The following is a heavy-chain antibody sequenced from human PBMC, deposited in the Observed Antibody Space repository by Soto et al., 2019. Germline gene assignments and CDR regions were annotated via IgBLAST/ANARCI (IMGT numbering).Heavy chain of an antibody. D-gene: IGHD2-8*01. V-gene: IGHV4-59*02. CDR3: ARDPGYCTNGVCPIFDF. CDR1: GDSVTNYF. J-gene: IGHJ4*02. CDR2: MYHGGRT. Sequence: SETLSLTCTVSGDSVTNYFWSWMRQPPGKGLEWIGHMYHGGRTNYSPSLKSRVTMSLDSSKNQFSLNLSSVTAAATAVYFCARDPGYCTNGVCPIFDFWGQGVLVTVPS.